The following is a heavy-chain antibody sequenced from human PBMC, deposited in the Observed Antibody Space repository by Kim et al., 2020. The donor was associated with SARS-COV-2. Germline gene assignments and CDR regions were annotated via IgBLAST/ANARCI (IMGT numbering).Heavy chain of an antibody. Sequence: SETLSLTCTVSGGSISSYYWSWIRQPPGKGLEWIGYIYYSGSTNYNPSLKSRVTISVDTSKNQFSLKLSSVTAADTAVYYCARTINTRVEYSGYDRWGQGTLVTVSS. V-gene: IGHV4-59*01. D-gene: IGHD5-12*01. CDR3: ARTINTRVEYSGYDR. CDR1: GGSISSYY. CDR2: IYYSGST. J-gene: IGHJ5*02.